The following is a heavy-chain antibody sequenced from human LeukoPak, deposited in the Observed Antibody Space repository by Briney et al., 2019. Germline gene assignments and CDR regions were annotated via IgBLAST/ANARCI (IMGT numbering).Heavy chain of an antibody. CDR1: GNSISSYY. CDR2: IYYSGST. Sequence: SETLSLTCTVSGNSISSYYWSWIRQPPGKGLEWIGYIYYSGSTNYNPSLKSRVTISVDTSKNQFSLKLSSVTAADTAVYYCARWSDYGDYDAFDIWGQGTMVTVSS. J-gene: IGHJ3*02. CDR3: ARWSDYGDYDAFDI. V-gene: IGHV4-59*08. D-gene: IGHD4-17*01.